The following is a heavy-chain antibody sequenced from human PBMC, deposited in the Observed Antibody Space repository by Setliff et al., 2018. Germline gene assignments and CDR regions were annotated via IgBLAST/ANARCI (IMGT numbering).Heavy chain of an antibody. V-gene: IGHV3-23*01. D-gene: IGHD6-6*01. CDR2: ISGSASST. CDR1: GFTFSNYA. J-gene: IGHJ6*03. Sequence: PGGSLRLSCAASGFTFSNYAMGWVRQAPGEGLEWVSSISGSASSTYYADSVKGRFTISRDNAKNSLYLQMNSLAAEDTAVFYCVRLAGQLGQTRSNYYYYYYMDVWGKGTTVTVS. CDR3: VRLAGQLGQTRSNYYYYYYMDV.